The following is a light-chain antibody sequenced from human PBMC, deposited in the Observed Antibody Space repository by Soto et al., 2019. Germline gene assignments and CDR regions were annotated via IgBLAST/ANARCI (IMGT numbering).Light chain of an antibody. V-gene: IGKV3-20*01. CDR3: HQYGFSPAT. J-gene: IGKJ1*01. CDR2: GVS. CDR1: QSVNSGY. Sequence: EMVLTQSPGTLSLSPGERASLSCRASQSVNSGYIAWYRQKPGQAPNLLIFGVSTRATGIPDRFRGSGSGTDFTLTISRLEPEDFAVYFCHQYGFSPATFGQGTKVEV.